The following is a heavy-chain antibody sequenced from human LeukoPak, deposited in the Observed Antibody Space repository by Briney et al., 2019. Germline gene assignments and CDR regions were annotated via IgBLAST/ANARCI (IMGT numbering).Heavy chain of an antibody. D-gene: IGHD6-13*01. CDR2: ISGSGVNT. J-gene: IGHJ4*02. Sequence: GGSLRLSCAASGFTFSSYAMSWVRQAPGKGLEWVSSISGSGVNTYYAGSVKGRFTISRDNFKNTLYLQMNSLRADDTAVYYCAKDVWTRQQLPPGLDYWGQGTLLTVSS. CDR1: GFTFSSYA. V-gene: IGHV3-23*01. CDR3: AKDVWTRQQLPPGLDY.